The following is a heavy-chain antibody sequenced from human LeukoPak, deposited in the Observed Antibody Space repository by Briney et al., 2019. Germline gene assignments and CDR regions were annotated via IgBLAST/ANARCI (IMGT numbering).Heavy chain of an antibody. CDR2: ISSSGST. CDR3: ARGPYSYDSSGAFDI. CDR1: GDSISSGDYY. J-gene: IGHJ3*02. D-gene: IGHD3-22*01. Sequence: PSGTLSLTCAVSGDSISSGDYYWSWIRQPAGKGLEWIGRISSSGSTSYNPSLKSRVTISVDTSKNQFSLKLSSVTAADTAVYFCARGPYSYDSSGAFDIWGQGTMVTVSS. V-gene: IGHV4-61*02.